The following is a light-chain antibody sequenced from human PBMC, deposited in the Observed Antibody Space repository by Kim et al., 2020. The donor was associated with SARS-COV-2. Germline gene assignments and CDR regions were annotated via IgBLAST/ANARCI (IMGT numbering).Light chain of an antibody. Sequence: LAPGERATLSGRASQSVSSYLAWYQQKPGQAPRLLIYDASNRATGIPARFSGSGSGTDFTRTISSLEPEDFAVYYCQQRSNWPLTFGGGTKVDIK. CDR1: QSVSSY. V-gene: IGKV3-11*01. CDR2: DAS. J-gene: IGKJ4*01. CDR3: QQRSNWPLT.